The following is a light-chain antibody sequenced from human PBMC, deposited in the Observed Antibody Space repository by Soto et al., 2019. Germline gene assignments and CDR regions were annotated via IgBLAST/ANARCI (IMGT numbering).Light chain of an antibody. CDR1: SSDVGSHNF. CDR2: EVT. V-gene: IGLV2-14*02. Sequence: QSALTQPASVSGSPGQSITISCTGTSSDVGSHNFVSWYQQRPGKAPKLMIFEVTKRPSGVSSRFSASKSGNTASLAISGLQSDDEGDYYCAAWDDSLSGIGVFGGGTKLTVL. CDR3: AAWDDSLSGIGV. J-gene: IGLJ3*02.